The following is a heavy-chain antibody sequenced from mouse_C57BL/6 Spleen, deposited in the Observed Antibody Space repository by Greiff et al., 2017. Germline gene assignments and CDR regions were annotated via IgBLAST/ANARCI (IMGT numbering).Heavy chain of an antibody. CDR3: ARMGIYYYGSSGYFDY. D-gene: IGHD1-1*01. J-gene: IGHJ2*01. CDR1: GFSLTSYG. CDR2: IWSGGST. V-gene: IGHV2-2*01. Sequence: VHLVESGPGLVQPSQSLSITCTVSGFSLTSYGVHWVRQSPGKGLEWLGVIWSGGSTDYNAAFISRLSISKDNSKSQVFFKMNSLQADDTAIYYCARMGIYYYGSSGYFDYWGQGTTLTVSS.